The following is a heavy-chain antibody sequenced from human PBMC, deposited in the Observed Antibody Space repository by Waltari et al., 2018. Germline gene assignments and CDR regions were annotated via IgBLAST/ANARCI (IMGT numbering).Heavy chain of an antibody. CDR2: IIPILGIA. V-gene: IGHV1-69*02. CDR3: ARYSSSWVTVY. CDR1: GGTFSSYT. D-gene: IGHD6-13*01. J-gene: IGHJ4*02. Sequence: QVQLVQSGAEVQKPGSSVKVSCKASGGTFSSYTISWVRQAPGQGLEWMGRIIPILGIANYAQKFQGRVTITADKSTSTAYMELSSLRSEDTAVYYCARYSSSWVTVYWGQGTLVTVSS.